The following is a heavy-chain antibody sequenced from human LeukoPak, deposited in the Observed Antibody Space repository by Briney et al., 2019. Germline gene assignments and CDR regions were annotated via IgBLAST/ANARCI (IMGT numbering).Heavy chain of an antibody. CDR1: GYTFTGYY. Sequence: ASVKVSCKASGYTFTGYYMNWVRQAPGQGLEWMGWINPNSGGTNYAQKFQGRVTMTRDTSISTAYMELSRLRSDDTAVYYCARTVSVILTGYADYGMDVWGQGTTVTVSS. V-gene: IGHV1-2*02. J-gene: IGHJ6*02. D-gene: IGHD3-9*01. CDR3: ARTVSVILTGYADYGMDV. CDR2: INPNSGGT.